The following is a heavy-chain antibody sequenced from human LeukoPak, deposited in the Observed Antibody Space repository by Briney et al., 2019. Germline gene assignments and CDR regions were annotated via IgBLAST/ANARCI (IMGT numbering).Heavy chain of an antibody. Sequence: GGSLRLSCAASGFTFSSYGMHWVRQAPGKGLEWVAVISYDGSNKYYSDSVKGRFTISRDNSKSTLSLQMNSLRAEDTAVYYCAATFGIQLWSFYYFDYWGQGTLVTVSS. CDR2: ISYDGSNK. V-gene: IGHV3-30*03. D-gene: IGHD5-18*01. CDR3: AATFGIQLWSFYYFDY. J-gene: IGHJ4*02. CDR1: GFTFSSYG.